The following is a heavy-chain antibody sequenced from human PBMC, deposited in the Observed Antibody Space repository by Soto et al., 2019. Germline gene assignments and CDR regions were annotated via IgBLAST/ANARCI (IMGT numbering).Heavy chain of an antibody. CDR2: ISYDGSNK. J-gene: IGHJ6*02. CDR1: GFTFSTYA. V-gene: IGHV3-30-3*01. Sequence: GGSLRLSCVVSGFTFSTYAMHWVRQAPGKGLEWVTVISYDGSNKYYADSVKGRFTISRDNSKNTLYLQMNSLRGEDTAVYYCARAPSGVIQYFHYGMDVWGQGTTVTVSS. D-gene: IGHD3-10*01. CDR3: ARAPSGVIQYFHYGMDV.